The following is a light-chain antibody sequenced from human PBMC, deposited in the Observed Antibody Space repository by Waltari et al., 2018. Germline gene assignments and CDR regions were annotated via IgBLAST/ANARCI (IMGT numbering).Light chain of an antibody. CDR2: DDS. V-gene: IGLV3-21*02. J-gene: IGLJ2*01. CDR1: DIGSKT. CDR3: QIWDGNSDRFVV. Sequence: SYVVTQPPSVSVAPGQAAKITCAGNDIGSKTVQWYQQKPGRAPVVVVYDDSDRPSGSPGRFSGSNSGNTATLTISRVEAGDEADYYCQIWDGNSDRFVVFGGGTKLTVL.